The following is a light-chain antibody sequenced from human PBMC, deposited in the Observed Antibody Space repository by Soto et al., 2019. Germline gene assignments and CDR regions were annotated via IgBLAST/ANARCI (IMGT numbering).Light chain of an antibody. CDR3: QQYYTTPYT. CDR2: WAS. Sequence: DIVMTQSPESLAVSLGERATIKCKSSQSIFCTLNKKNYLTWDQQIVGQPPKLLIYWASIRASGVPDRFSGGGSGTDFTLTISSLQAEDVAVYYCQQYYTTPYTFGQGTKVEIK. CDR1: QSIFCTLNKKNY. V-gene: IGKV4-1*01. J-gene: IGKJ2*01.